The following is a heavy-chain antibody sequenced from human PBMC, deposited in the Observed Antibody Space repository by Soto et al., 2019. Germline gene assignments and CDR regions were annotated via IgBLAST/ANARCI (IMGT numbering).Heavy chain of an antibody. J-gene: IGHJ6*02. D-gene: IGHD5-18*01. V-gene: IGHV1-8*01. Sequence: QVQLVQSGAEVKKPGASVKVSCKASGYTFTSYDINWVRQATGQGLEWMGWMNPNSGNTGYAQKFQGRVTMTRNTSISTAYMELSSLRSEDTAVYYCARRTQIQLWPNRGYYYYGMDVWGQGTTVTVSS. CDR3: ARRTQIQLWPNRGYYYYGMDV. CDR1: GYTFTSYD. CDR2: MNPNSGNT.